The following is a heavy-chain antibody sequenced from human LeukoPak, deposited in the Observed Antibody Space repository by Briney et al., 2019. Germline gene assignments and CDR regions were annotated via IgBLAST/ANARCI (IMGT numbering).Heavy chain of an antibody. V-gene: IGHV6-1*01. D-gene: IGHD1-26*01. CDR3: ARVSSAAHSGSPGWVVYYFDY. CDR2: TYYRSKWYN. CDR1: GDSVSSNSAA. J-gene: IGHJ4*02. Sequence: SQTLSLTCAISGDSVSSNSAAWNWIRQSPSRGLEWLGRTYYRSKWYNDYAVSVKSRITINPDTSKNQFSLKLSSVTAADTAVYYCARVSSAAHSGSPGWVVYYFDYWGQGTLVTVSS.